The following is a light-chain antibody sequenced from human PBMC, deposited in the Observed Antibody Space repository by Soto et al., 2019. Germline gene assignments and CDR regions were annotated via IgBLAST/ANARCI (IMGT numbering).Light chain of an antibody. CDR3: SSPAGSNNYV. CDR2: EVS. V-gene: IGLV2-8*01. Sequence: QSALTKPHSASGYPGQSVTISCTGTSSDVGAYNYVSWYQQHPGKAPKLMIYEVSKRPSGVPDCFSGSKSGNTASLTVSGLKDEDEADYYCSSPAGSNNYVVGTGTKLTVL. J-gene: IGLJ1*01. CDR1: SSDVGAYNY.